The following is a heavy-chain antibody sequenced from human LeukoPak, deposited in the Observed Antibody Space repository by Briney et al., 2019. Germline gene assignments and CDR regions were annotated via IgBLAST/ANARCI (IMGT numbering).Heavy chain of an antibody. J-gene: IGHJ5*02. CDR1: GGSISSYY. CDR2: IYTSGST. V-gene: IGHV4-4*07. D-gene: IGHD2-2*01. Sequence: SETLSLTCTVSGGSISSYYWSWIGQPAGKGLEWIWRIYTSGSTNYNPSLKSRVTMSVDTSKNQFSLKLSSVTAADTAVYYCARDYQGYCSSTSCRGLNNWFDPSGQGTLVTVSS. CDR3: ARDYQGYCSSTSCRGLNNWFDP.